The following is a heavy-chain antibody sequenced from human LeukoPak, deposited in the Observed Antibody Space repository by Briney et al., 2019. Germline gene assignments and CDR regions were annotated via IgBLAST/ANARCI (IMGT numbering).Heavy chain of an antibody. Sequence: ASVKVSCKTSGYSFTDYYIHWVRQAPGQGFEWLGWINPNSGGTKYAQKFQDSVSMTRGTSINTAYMELSSLRLDDTAVYYCARGVAAAGRRLDPWGQGTLITVSS. D-gene: IGHD6-13*01. CDR1: GYSFTDYY. J-gene: IGHJ5*02. V-gene: IGHV1-2*02. CDR2: INPNSGGT. CDR3: ARGVAAAGRRLDP.